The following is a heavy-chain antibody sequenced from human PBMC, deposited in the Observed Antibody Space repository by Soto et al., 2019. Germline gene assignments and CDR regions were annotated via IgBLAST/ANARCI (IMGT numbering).Heavy chain of an antibody. J-gene: IGHJ5*02. CDR2: VYYTGTT. V-gene: IGHV4-59*08. CDR1: GGSIYNYY. Sequence: SETLSLTCTVSGGSIYNYYWTWIRQPPGMGLEWIGYVYYTGTTSYNPSLKSRVTISIDGSKNQISLKLSSVTAGDTAFYYCARLGGYYHSLDTWGQGTLVTVS. D-gene: IGHD3-22*01. CDR3: ARLGGYYHSLDT.